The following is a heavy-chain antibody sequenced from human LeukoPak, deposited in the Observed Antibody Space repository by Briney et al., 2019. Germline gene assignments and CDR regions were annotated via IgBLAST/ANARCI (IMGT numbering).Heavy chain of an antibody. J-gene: IGHJ4*02. D-gene: IGHD1-26*01. CDR2: INPSGGST. Sequence: ASVKVSCKASGYTFTSYYMHWVRQAPGQGLEWMGIINPSGGSTSYAQKFQGRVTMTRDTSTSTVYMELSSLRSEVTAVYYCARLSEEPRSFDYWGQGTLVTVSS. CDR1: GYTFTSYY. CDR3: ARLSEEPRSFDY. V-gene: IGHV1-46*01.